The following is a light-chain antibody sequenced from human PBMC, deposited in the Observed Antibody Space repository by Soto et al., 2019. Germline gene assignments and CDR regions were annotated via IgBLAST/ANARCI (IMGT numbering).Light chain of an antibody. CDR3: QQYGSSPRT. V-gene: IGKV3D-20*01. J-gene: IGKJ1*01. Sequence: PGERATLSCGASQSVSSSYLAWYQQKPGLAPRLLIYDASSRATGIPDRFSGSGSGTDFTLTISRLEPEDFALYYCQQYGSSPRTFGQGTKVEIK. CDR2: DAS. CDR1: QSVSSSY.